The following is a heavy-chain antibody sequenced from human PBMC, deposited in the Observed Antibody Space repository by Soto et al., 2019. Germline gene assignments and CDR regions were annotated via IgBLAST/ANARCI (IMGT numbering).Heavy chain of an antibody. Sequence: WDALSLNSTVSGGAISSSSYYWGLTRQPPGKVLGWIGSIDYRGSTSYNPSHKSRGTISVYTSKNQFSLKLSSVTAADSSVYYCARLVGAPRVDFAYWGQGTLVTVSS. J-gene: IGHJ4*02. D-gene: IGHD1-26*01. CDR1: GGAISSSSYY. CDR2: IDYRGST. V-gene: IGHV4-39*01. CDR3: ARLVGAPRVDFAY.